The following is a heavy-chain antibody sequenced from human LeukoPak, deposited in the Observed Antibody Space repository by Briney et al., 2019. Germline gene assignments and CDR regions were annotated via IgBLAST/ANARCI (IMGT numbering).Heavy chain of an antibody. D-gene: IGHD3-22*01. CDR3: ARLYKRITMIVVVITDDAFDT. Sequence: SETLSLTCTVSGGSISSSSYYWGWIRQPPGKGLEWIGSIYYSGSTYYNPSLKSRVTISVDTSKNQFSLKLSSVTAADTAVYYCARLYKRITMIVVVITDDAFDTWGQGTMVTVSS. V-gene: IGHV4-39*01. CDR1: GGSISSSSYY. CDR2: IYYSGST. J-gene: IGHJ3*02.